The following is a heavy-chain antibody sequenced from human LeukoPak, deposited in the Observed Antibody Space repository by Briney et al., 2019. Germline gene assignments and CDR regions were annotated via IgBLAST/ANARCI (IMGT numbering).Heavy chain of an antibody. D-gene: IGHD2-15*01. Sequence: SETLSLTCTVSGGSISSGSYYWSWIRQPAGKGLEWIGRIYTSGSTYYNPSLKSRVTISVDTSKNQFSLKLSSVTAADTAVYYCARLTYWDIWGQGTMVTVSS. J-gene: IGHJ3*02. V-gene: IGHV4-61*02. CDR1: GGSISSGSYY. CDR3: ARLTYWDI. CDR2: IYTSGST.